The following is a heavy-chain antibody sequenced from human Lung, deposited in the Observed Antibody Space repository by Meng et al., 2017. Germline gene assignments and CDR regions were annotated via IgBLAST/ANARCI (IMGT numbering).Heavy chain of an antibody. CDR2: MKSNVDGGTV. J-gene: IGHJ4*01. CDR3: SGHVDY. V-gene: IGHV3-15*01. CDR1: GFTFSNAW. Sequence: GGSLRLSCAASGFTFSNAWMTWVRQAPGKGLEWIGRMKSNVDGGTVDYAAAVKGRFFISRDDSENTFYLQMNSLKTEDTAVYYCSGHVDYSGHGTLVTVSS.